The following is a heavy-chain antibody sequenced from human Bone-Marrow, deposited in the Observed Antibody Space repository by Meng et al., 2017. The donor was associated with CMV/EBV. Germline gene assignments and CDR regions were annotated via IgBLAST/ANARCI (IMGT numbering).Heavy chain of an antibody. Sequence: SVKVSCKASGGTFSSYAISWVRQAPGQGLEWMGGIFPILGIANYAQKFQGRVTITADKSTSTAYMELSSLRSEDTAVYYCAGVGKPTVVTGQFDYWGQGTLVTVSS. D-gene: IGHD4-23*01. CDR1: GGTFSSYA. CDR3: AGVGKPTVVTGQFDY. J-gene: IGHJ4*02. V-gene: IGHV1-69*10. CDR2: IFPILGIA.